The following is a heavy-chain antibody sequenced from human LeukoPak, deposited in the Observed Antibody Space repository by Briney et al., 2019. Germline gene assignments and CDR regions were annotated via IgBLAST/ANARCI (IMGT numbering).Heavy chain of an antibody. D-gene: IGHD2-15*01. CDR1: GFTFSNAW. J-gene: IGHJ4*02. CDR2: IYSDDST. V-gene: IGHV3-53*01. Sequence: GGSLRLSCAVSGFTFSNAWMNWVRQAPGKGLEWVSVIYSDDSTYYADSVNGRFTISRDSSSNTLYLQMNSLRVDDSAVYYCARLRSGYFLDYWGQGTLVTVSS. CDR3: ARLRSGYFLDY.